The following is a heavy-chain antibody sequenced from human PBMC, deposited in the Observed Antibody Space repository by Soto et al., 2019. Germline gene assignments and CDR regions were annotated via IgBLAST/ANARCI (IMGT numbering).Heavy chain of an antibody. D-gene: IGHD6-13*01. CDR1: GFAFTTYS. V-gene: IGHV1-3*01. Sequence: ASVKVSCKASGFAFTTYSLHWVRQAPGQRLEWMAWINGGNGNIEYSQEFQNRVTITRDTSASTVYMELSSLRSEDTAVYYCARALAAPGTTFDYWGQGALITVSS. CDR3: ARALAAPGTTFDY. J-gene: IGHJ4*02. CDR2: INGGNGNI.